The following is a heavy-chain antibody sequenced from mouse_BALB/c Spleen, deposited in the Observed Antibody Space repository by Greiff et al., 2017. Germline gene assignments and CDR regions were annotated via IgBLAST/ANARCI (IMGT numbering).Heavy chain of an antibody. D-gene: IGHD1-1*01. CDR3: ARVHYYGSSLYAMDY. Sequence: EVKLMESGGGLVKPGGSLKLSCAASGFTFSSYAMSWVRQTPEKRLEWVASISSGGSTYYPDSVKGRFTISRDNARNILYLQMSSLRSEDTAMYYCARVHYYGSSLYAMDYWGQGTSVTVSS. CDR1: GFTFSSYA. CDR2: ISSGGST. J-gene: IGHJ4*01. V-gene: IGHV5-6-5*01.